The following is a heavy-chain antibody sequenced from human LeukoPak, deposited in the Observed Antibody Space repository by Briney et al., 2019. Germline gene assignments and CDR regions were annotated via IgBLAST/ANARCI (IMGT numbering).Heavy chain of an antibody. J-gene: IGHJ4*02. V-gene: IGHV3-48*02. CDR3: ARDSGYSYADDY. CDR1: GFTFRGYA. CDR2: ITYNSGTI. D-gene: IGHD5-18*01. Sequence: VGSLRLSCAASGFTFRGYAMQWVRHAPGKRLERGSYITYNSGTIFYADSVKGRFTISRDNAKDSLYLQMSSLRDEDTAVYYCARDSGYSYADDYWGQGALVTVSS.